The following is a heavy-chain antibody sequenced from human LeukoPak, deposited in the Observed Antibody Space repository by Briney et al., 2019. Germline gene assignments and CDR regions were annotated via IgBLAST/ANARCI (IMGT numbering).Heavy chain of an antibody. CDR1: GFTFSSYW. V-gene: IGHV3-74*01. CDR3: ARVVRGGLYYFDY. D-gene: IGHD3-10*01. J-gene: IGHJ4*02. Sequence: GGSLRLSCAASGFTFSSYWMHWVRQAPGKGLVWVSRINSDGSSTSYADSVKGRFTISRDNAKNTLYLQMNSLRAEDTAVYYCARVVRGGLYYFDYWGQGTLVTVSS. CDR2: INSDGSST.